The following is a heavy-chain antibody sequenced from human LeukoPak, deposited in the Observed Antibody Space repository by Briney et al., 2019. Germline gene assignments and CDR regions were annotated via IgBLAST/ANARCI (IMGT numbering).Heavy chain of an antibody. J-gene: IGHJ4*02. D-gene: IGHD7-27*01. V-gene: IGHV3-21*01. CDR1: GFTFSNYS. Sequence: PGGSLRLSCAASGFTFSNYSMNWGRQARGKGLEWVSSISSSSSYIYYADSVKGRFTISRDNAKNSLYLQMNSLRAEDTAVYYCARAGLTGYDFDYWGQGTLVTVSS. CDR2: ISSSSSYI. CDR3: ARAGLTGYDFDY.